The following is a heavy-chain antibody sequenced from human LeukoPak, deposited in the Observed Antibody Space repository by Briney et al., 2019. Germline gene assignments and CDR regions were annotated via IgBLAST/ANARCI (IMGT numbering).Heavy chain of an antibody. J-gene: IGHJ4*02. D-gene: IGHD3-3*01. CDR3: ARARGYDFWSGTDY. Sequence: GGSLRLSCAVSGFTFSSYTMNWVRQAPGKGLEWVSGINWNGGSTGYADSVKGRFTISRDNAKNSLYLQMNSLRAEDTALYYCARARGYDFWSGTDYWGQGTLVTVSS. CDR1: GFTFSSYT. V-gene: IGHV3-20*04. CDR2: INWNGGST.